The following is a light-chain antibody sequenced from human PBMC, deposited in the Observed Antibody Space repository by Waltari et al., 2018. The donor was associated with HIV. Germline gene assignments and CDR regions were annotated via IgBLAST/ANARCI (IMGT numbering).Light chain of an antibody. CDR1: NLGDKY. Sequence: SYELTQPPSVSVSPGQTATITCSGDNLGDKYACWYQQKPGQSPVLLIYEDNERPSGIPERFSGSNSGNTAALTITGTQAMDEADYYCQAWDSSTAVFGGGTKLTVL. CDR2: EDN. CDR3: QAWDSSTAV. V-gene: IGLV3-1*01. J-gene: IGLJ2*01.